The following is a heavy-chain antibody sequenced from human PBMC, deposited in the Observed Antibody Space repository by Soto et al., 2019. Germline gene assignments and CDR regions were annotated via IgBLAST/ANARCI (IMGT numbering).Heavy chain of an antibody. CDR1: GFTFSSYG. V-gene: IGHV3-33*01. CDR3: ARRYSRNYYYGMDV. CDR2: IWYDGSNK. D-gene: IGHD6-13*01. Sequence: QVQLVESGGGVVQPGRSLRLSCAASGFTFSSYGMHWVRQAPGKGLEWVAVIWYDGSNKYYADSVKGRFTISRDNSKNTLYLQMNSLRAEDTAVYYCARRYSRNYYYGMDVWGQGTTVTVSS. J-gene: IGHJ6*01.